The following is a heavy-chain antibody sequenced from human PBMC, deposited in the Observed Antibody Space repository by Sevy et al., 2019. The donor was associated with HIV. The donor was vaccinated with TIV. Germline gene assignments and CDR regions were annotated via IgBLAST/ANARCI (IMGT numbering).Heavy chain of an antibody. CDR1: GFTLSNYW. V-gene: IGHV3-7*01. D-gene: IGHD1-26*01. J-gene: IGHJ4*02. Sequence: AGSLRLSCAASGFTLSNYWMSWVRQAPGKELEWVANIKQEGSDKYYVDSVKGRFTISRDNAKNSLYLQMNSLRAEDTAVYYCARDLYSGSYYENYWGQGTLVTVSS. CDR3: ARDLYSGSYYENY. CDR2: IKQEGSDK.